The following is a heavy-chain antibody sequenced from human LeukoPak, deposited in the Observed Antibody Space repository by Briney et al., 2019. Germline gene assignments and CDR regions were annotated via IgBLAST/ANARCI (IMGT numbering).Heavy chain of an antibody. Sequence: GGSLRLSYAASGFTFSDYNMRWIRQAPGKGLERVSSISRSGSTKYYADSVKGRFTISRDNAKNSLFLQMNSLRAEDTAVYYCARVLRYCSGGNCYSGGLGYMDVWGKGTTVTISS. J-gene: IGHJ6*03. CDR2: ISRSGSTK. D-gene: IGHD2-15*01. CDR1: GFTFSDYN. CDR3: ARVLRYCSGGNCYSGGLGYMDV. V-gene: IGHV3-11*01.